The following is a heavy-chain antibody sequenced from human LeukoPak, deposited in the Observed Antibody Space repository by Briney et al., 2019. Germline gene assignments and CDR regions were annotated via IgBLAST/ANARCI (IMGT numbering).Heavy chain of an antibody. D-gene: IGHD6-19*01. CDR1: GYTFTNYY. J-gene: IGHJ4*02. V-gene: IGHV1-46*01. Sequence: ASVKVSCKASGYTFTNYYIHWVRQAPGQGLEWMGIINPRGGVTSYARKFQGRVSMTRDTSTSTVNMEVSSLTSDDTAVFYCAREGAVAGFDYWGQGTLVIVSS. CDR2: INPRGGVT. CDR3: AREGAVAGFDY.